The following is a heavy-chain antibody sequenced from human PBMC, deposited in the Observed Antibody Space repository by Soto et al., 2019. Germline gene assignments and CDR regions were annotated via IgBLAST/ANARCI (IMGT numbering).Heavy chain of an antibody. D-gene: IGHD3-22*01. J-gene: IGHJ4*02. Sequence: GESLKISCKGSGYSFAGYWITWVRQKPGKGLEWMGRIDPSDSQTYYSPSFRGHVTISVTKSITTVFLQWSSLRASDTAMYYCARQIYDSDTGPNFQYYFDSWGQGTPVTVA. V-gene: IGHV5-10-1*01. CDR3: ARQIYDSDTGPNFQYYFDS. CDR2: IDPSDSQT. CDR1: GYSFAGYW.